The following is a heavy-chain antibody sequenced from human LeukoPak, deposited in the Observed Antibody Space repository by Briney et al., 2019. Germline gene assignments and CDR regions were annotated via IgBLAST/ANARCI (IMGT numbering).Heavy chain of an antibody. CDR1: GFIFSSYG. CDR2: IRYDGSNK. CDR3: AREDNGISRKNAFDI. V-gene: IGHV3-30*02. J-gene: IGHJ3*02. Sequence: GGSLRLSCVASGFIFSSYGMHWVRQAPGKGLEWVAFIRYDGSNKYYADSVKGRFTISRDNSKNTLYLQMNSLRAEDTAAYYCAREDNGISRKNAFDIWGQGTMVTVSS. D-gene: IGHD3-3*02.